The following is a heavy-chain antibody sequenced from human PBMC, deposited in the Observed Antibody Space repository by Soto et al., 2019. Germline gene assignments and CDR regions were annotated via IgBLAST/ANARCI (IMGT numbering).Heavy chain of an antibody. CDR3: AKVSQGAAAADDAFDI. V-gene: IGHV3-23*01. D-gene: IGHD6-13*01. Sequence: GGSLRLSCAASGFTFSSYAMSWVRQAPGKGLEWVSAISGSGGSTYYADSVKGRCTISRDNSKNTLYMQMNRLRAEDTAVYYCAKVSQGAAAADDAFDIWGQGTMVTVSS. CDR2: ISGSGGST. CDR1: GFTFSSYA. J-gene: IGHJ3*02.